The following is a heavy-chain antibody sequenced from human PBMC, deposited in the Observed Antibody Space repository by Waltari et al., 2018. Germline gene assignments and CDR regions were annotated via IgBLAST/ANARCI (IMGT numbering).Heavy chain of an antibody. J-gene: IGHJ6*02. V-gene: IGHV4-34*01. Sequence: QVQLQQRGAGLLKPPETLSLTCAASGGSFSGYSWSCCRPPPGKGLEWIGEINHRGSTNYNPSLKSRVTISVDTSKNQFSLKLSSVTAADTAVYYCARFRGYDSYYYYGMDVWGQGTTVTVSS. CDR1: GGSFSGYS. CDR3: ARFRGYDSYYYYGMDV. D-gene: IGHD5-12*01. CDR2: INHRGST.